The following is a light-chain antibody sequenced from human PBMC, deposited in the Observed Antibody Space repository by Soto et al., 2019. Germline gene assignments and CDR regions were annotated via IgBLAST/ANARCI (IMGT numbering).Light chain of an antibody. V-gene: IGLV1-40*01. Sequence: SALAQPPSISGAPGHRVTISCTGSSSNIGAGSDVHWYHQLPGTAPKLLIYGNTNRPSGVPDRFSGSKSGTSASLAIAGLQTDDEGDYYCPTDDSSLSGLYVFGTGTKASVL. CDR3: PTDDSSLSGLYV. CDR1: SSNIGAGSD. CDR2: GNT. J-gene: IGLJ1*01.